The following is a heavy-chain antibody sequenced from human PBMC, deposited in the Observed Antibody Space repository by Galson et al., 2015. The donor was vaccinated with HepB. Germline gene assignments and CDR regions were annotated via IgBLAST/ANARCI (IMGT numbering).Heavy chain of an antibody. D-gene: IGHD3-22*01. Sequence: SLRLSCAASGFTFSSYDMHWVRQAPGKGLEWVAVISYDGSNKYYADSVKGRFTISRDNSKNTLYLQMNSLRAEDTAMYYCAKDTYDQSGPSITMIVVVSHAMDVWGQGTTVTVSS. CDR2: ISYDGSNK. J-gene: IGHJ6*02. CDR3: AKDTYDQSGPSITMIVVVSHAMDV. V-gene: IGHV3-30*18. CDR1: GFTFSSYD.